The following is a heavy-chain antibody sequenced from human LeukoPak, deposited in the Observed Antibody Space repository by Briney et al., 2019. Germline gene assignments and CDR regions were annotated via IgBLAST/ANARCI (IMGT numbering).Heavy chain of an antibody. CDR3: AKEGASTWKYYYAHFGC. CDR1: GFTFDDYA. CDR2: ISGDGGTT. D-gene: IGHD3-16*01. V-gene: IGHV3-43*02. Sequence: GGSLRLSCAASGFTFDDYAMHWVRQAPGKGLEWLSVISGDGGTTYYADSVKGRFTISGDNSKNSLHLQMNSLRNEDTALYYCAKEGASTWKYYYAHFGCWGQGTLVTVSS. J-gene: IGHJ4*02.